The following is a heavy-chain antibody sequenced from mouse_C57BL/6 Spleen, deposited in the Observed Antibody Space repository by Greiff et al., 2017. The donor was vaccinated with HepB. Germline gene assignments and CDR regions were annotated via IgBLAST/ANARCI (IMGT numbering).Heavy chain of an antibody. J-gene: IGHJ4*01. Sequence: QVQLKESGPGLVQPSQSLSITCTVSGFSLTSYGVHWVRQSPGKGLEWLGVIWRGGSTDYNAAFMSRLSITKDNSKSQVFFKMNSLQADDTAIYYCAKTLITTVVAPYYYAMDYWGQGTSVTVSS. D-gene: IGHD1-1*01. V-gene: IGHV2-5*01. CDR2: IWRGGST. CDR1: GFSLTSYG. CDR3: AKTLITTVVAPYYYAMDY.